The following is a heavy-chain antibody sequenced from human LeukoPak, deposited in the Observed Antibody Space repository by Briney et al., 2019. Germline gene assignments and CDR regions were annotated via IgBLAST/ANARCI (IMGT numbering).Heavy chain of an antibody. J-gene: IGHJ3*02. CDR2: ISGSGGST. V-gene: IGHV3-23*01. Sequence: GGSLRLSCAASGFTFSSYAMSWVRQAPGKGLEWVSAISGSGGSTYYADSVKGRFTISRDNAKNSLYLQMNSLRAEDTAVYYCARIQAVDTAMVDAFDIWGQGTMVTVSS. D-gene: IGHD5-18*01. CDR3: ARIQAVDTAMVDAFDI. CDR1: GFTFSSYA.